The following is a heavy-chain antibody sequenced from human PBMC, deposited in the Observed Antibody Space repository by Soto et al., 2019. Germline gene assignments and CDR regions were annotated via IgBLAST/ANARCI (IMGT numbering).Heavy chain of an antibody. D-gene: IGHD4-4*01. J-gene: IGHJ6*02. CDR1: GFSVSSTY. CDR3: AKDLGPLRLHNYYFYGLDV. CDR2: IESGGST. V-gene: IGHV3-53*01. Sequence: GGSLRLSCNASGFSVSSTYVSWVRRAPGMGLEWVAVIESGGSTHYADSVKGRFTISRDIPKNMIYLQLHTLRAEDTAVYYCAKDLGPLRLHNYYFYGLDVWGQGTTVTVSS.